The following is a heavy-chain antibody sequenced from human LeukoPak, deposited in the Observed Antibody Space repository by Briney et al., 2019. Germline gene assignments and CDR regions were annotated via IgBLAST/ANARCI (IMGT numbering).Heavy chain of an antibody. J-gene: IGHJ4*02. CDR3: ARASLIAAAGLFDY. D-gene: IGHD6-13*01. CDR2: IYHSGST. CDR1: GYSISSGYY. V-gene: IGHV4-38-2*01. Sequence: SETLSLTCAVSGYSISSGYYGGWIRQPPGKGLEWIGGIYHSGSTYYNPSLKSRVTISVDASKNQFSLKLSSVTAADTAVYYCARASLIAAAGLFDYWGQGTLVTVAS.